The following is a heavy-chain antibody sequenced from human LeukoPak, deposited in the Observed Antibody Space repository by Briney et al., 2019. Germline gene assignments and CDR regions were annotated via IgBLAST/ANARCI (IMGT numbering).Heavy chain of an antibody. Sequence: ASVKVSCKASGYTFTGYYMHWVRQAPGQGLGWMGWINPNSGGTNYAQKFQGRVTMTRDTSISTAYMELSRLRSDDTAVYYCARESEWGYSLPRFDYWGQGTLVTVSS. J-gene: IGHJ4*02. V-gene: IGHV1-2*02. CDR3: ARESEWGYSLPRFDY. D-gene: IGHD5-18*01. CDR1: GYTFTGYY. CDR2: INPNSGGT.